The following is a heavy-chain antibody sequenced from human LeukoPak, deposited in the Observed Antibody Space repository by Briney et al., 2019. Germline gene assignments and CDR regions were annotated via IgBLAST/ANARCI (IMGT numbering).Heavy chain of an antibody. CDR3: ARAIFSGYDLQNREIDY. V-gene: IGHV4-61*01. J-gene: IGHJ4*02. Sequence: PSETLSLTCTVSGGSVSSGSYYWSWIRQPPGKGLEWIGYIYYSGSTNYNPSLKSRVTISVDTSKNQFSLKLSSVTAADTAVYYCARAIFSGYDLQNREIDYWGQGTLVTVSS. CDR1: GGSVSSGSYY. CDR2: IYYSGST. D-gene: IGHD5-12*01.